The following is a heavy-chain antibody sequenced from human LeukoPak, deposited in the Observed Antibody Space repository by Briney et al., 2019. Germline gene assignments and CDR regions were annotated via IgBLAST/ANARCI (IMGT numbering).Heavy chain of an antibody. J-gene: IGHJ6*02. Sequence: SEPLSLTCTVSGGFISSSSYYWGWIRQSPGKGLEWIGNIYYSGSTYHNPSLKSRVTISVDTSKNQFSLKLTSVTAADTAVYYCARLPQGGSSYGPLDVWGQGTTVTVSS. CDR2: IYYSGST. V-gene: IGHV4-39*01. CDR1: GGFISSSSYY. CDR3: ARLPQGGSSYGPLDV. D-gene: IGHD5-18*01.